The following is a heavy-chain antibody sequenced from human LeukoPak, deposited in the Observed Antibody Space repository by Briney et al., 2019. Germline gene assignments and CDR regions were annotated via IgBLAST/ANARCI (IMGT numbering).Heavy chain of an antibody. Sequence: ASVKVSCKASGYTFTSYDINWVRQATGHGLEWMGWMNPNSGNTGYAQKFQGRVTMTRNTSISTAYMELSSLRSEDTAVYYCYDSSGYGAFDIWGQGTMVTVSS. J-gene: IGHJ3*02. CDR3: YDSSGYGAFDI. V-gene: IGHV1-8*01. CDR2: MNPNSGNT. D-gene: IGHD3-22*01. CDR1: GYTFTSYD.